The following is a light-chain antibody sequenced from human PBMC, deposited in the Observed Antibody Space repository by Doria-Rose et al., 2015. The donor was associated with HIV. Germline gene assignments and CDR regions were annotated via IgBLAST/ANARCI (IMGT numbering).Light chain of an antibody. V-gene: IGKV3-20*01. CDR1: QSFSSTY. CDR2: DGY. CDR3: HQYGTSWT. Sequence: EIVLTQSPGTLSLSPGERATLSCRASQSFSSTYLAWYQQKPGQAPSLLIYDGYTRATGIPDRFSASGSGTDFTLTINRLEPEDLALYYCHQYGTSWTFGQGTKVEI. J-gene: IGKJ1*01.